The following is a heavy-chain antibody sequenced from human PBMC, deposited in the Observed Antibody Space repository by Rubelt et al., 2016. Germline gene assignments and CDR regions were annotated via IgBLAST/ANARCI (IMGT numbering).Heavy chain of an antibody. Sequence: QVQLQESGPGLVKPSQTPSLTCTVSGGSISSGGYYWSWIRQHPGNGLEWIGYIYYSGSTYYNPSLKSRVTISVDTSRNQFSLKVTSVTAADTAVYYCAREASSPTKLDPWGQGTLVTVSS. CDR1: GGSISSGGYY. CDR2: IYYSGST. V-gene: IGHV4-31*03. D-gene: IGHD6-6*01. CDR3: AREASSPTKLDP. J-gene: IGHJ5*02.